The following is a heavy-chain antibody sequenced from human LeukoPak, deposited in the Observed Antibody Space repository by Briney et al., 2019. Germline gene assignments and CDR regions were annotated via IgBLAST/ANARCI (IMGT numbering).Heavy chain of an antibody. V-gene: IGHV4-34*01. CDR2: INHSGST. D-gene: IGHD3-9*01. J-gene: IGHJ6*03. CDR1: GGSFSGYY. CDR3: ARVGYDILTGQLGGYYYYYMDV. Sequence: SETLSLTCAVYGGSFSGYYWSWIRQPPGKGLEWIGEINHSGSTNYNPSLKSRVTISVDTSKNQFSLKLSSVTAADTAVYYCARVGYDILTGQLGGYYYYYMDVWGKGTTVTISS.